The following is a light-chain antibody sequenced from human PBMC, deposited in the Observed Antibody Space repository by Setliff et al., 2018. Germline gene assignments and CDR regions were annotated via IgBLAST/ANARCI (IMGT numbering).Light chain of an antibody. J-gene: IGLJ1*01. CDR1: GSNIGAGSD. V-gene: IGLV1-40*01. CDR2: GNM. CDR3: QSYDISLSGYV. Sequence: QSVLTQPPSGSGAPGQRVTISCTGRGSNIGAGSDVHWYQFLPGTAPKLLIYGNMNRPSGVPDRFSGSKSATSASLAISGLQAEDEADYYCQSYDISLSGYVFGTGTRSPS.